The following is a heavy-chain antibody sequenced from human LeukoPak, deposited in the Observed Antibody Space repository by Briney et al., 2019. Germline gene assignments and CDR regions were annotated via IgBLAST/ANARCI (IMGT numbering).Heavy chain of an antibody. CDR3: AKEAHSSGWYIDGTDY. CDR2: ISYDGNNK. Sequence: QSGGSLRLSCAASRFTFSSYDMHWVRQAPGKGLEWVAVISYDGNNKYYADSVKGRFTISRDNSKNSLYLQMNSLRTEDTALYYCAKEAHSSGWYIDGTDYWGQGTLVTVSS. CDR1: RFTFSSYD. V-gene: IGHV3-30-3*01. D-gene: IGHD6-19*01. J-gene: IGHJ4*02.